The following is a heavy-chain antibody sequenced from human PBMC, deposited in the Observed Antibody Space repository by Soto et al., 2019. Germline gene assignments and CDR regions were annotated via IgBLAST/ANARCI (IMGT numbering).Heavy chain of an antibody. D-gene: IGHD4-4*01. CDR2: ISGSGGST. CDR3: ARDGYRNYGTNYFDY. CDR1: GFTFSDYA. V-gene: IGHV3-23*01. J-gene: IGHJ4*02. Sequence: GGSLRLSCAASGFTFSDYAMNWVRQAPGKGLEWVSAISGSGGSTYYADSVKGRFTISRDNSKNTLYLQMNSLRAEDTAVYHCARDGYRNYGTNYFDYWGQETLVTVSS.